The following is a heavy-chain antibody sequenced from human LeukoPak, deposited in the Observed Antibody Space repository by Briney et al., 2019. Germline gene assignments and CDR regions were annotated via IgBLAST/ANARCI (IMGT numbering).Heavy chain of an antibody. CDR3: ARGNRTPNIAARERYYYYYYMDV. V-gene: IGHV4-61*02. CDR1: GGSISTSNYY. J-gene: IGHJ6*03. Sequence: SETLSLTCTVSGGSISTSNYYWSWIRQPAGKGLEWIGRIYTSGSTNYNPSLKSRVTISVDTSKNQFSLKLSSVTAADTAVYYCARGNRTPNIAARERYYYYYYMDVWGKGTTVTVSS. D-gene: IGHD6-6*01. CDR2: IYTSGST.